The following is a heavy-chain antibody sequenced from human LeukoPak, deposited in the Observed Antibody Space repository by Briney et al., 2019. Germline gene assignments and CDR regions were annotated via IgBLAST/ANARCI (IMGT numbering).Heavy chain of an antibody. V-gene: IGHV3-7*01. CDR3: ASFYRPGDSYYYYYGMDV. CDR1: GFTLSSYW. J-gene: IGHJ6*02. CDR2: IKEDGSEK. Sequence: PGGSLRLSCEVSGFTLSSYWMTWVRQAPGKGLEWVASIKEDGSEKYYVDSVKGRFTISRDNAKNSLYLQMNSLRDEDTAVYYCASFYRPGDSYYYYYGMDVWGQGTTVTVSS. D-gene: IGHD7-27*01.